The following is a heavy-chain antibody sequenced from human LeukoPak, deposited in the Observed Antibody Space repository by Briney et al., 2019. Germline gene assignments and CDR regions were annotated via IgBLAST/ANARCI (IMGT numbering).Heavy chain of an antibody. V-gene: IGHV3-23*01. D-gene: IGHD7-27*01. CDR1: GFTFNSYV. Sequence: GGSLRLSCAASGFTFNSYVMSWVRQAPGKGLEWVSGISVSGGTTYYADSVKGRFTISRDNSKNSLYLQMNSLRAEDTAVYYCARDLNWETYWGQGTLVSVSS. J-gene: IGHJ4*02. CDR2: ISVSGGTT. CDR3: ARDLNWETY.